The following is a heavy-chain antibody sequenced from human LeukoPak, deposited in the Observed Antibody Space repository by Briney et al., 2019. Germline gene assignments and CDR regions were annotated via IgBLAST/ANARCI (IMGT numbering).Heavy chain of an antibody. D-gene: IGHD1-26*01. CDR1: GGSISSHY. CDR2: IHISGGN. CDR3: ARDLVMTGLGTTIDYYGMDV. V-gene: IGHV4-4*07. J-gene: IGHJ6*02. Sequence: SETLSLTCSVSGGSISSHYWSWIRQPAGKGLEWIGRIHISGGNKYNPSLKSRVTMSVDTSKNHFSLKLNSVTAADTAVYYCARDLVMTGLGTTIDYYGMDVWGQGTTVTVSS.